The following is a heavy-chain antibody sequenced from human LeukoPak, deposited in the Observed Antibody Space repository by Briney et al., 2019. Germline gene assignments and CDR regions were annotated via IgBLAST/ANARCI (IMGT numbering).Heavy chain of an antibody. CDR2: ISYDGSNK. CDR3: ARDIKRRSSSWLDY. J-gene: IGHJ4*02. Sequence: RRSLRLSGAAAGLTFSSYAMYWVRQAPGKGLAWVAVISYDGSNKYYADSVKGRFTISRDNSKNTLYLQMNSLRAEDTAVYYCARDIKRRSSSWLDYWGQGTLVTVSS. V-gene: IGHV3-30-3*01. D-gene: IGHD6-13*01. CDR1: GLTFSSYA.